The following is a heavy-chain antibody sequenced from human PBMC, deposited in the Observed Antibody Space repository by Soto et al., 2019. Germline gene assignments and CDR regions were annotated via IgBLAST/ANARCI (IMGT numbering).Heavy chain of an antibody. Sequence: QVQLVESGGGLVKPGGSLRLSCAASGFTFSDHYMTWIRQAPGKGLEWVSYISTGSGYTNYADSVRGRFTISRDNAKNSLELQMNSLRAEDTAVYSCARAPRGALPWYGLDVWGQGTTVPVSS. D-gene: IGHD3-10*01. J-gene: IGHJ6*02. CDR3: ARAPRGALPWYGLDV. CDR2: ISTGSGYT. V-gene: IGHV3-11*05. CDR1: GFTFSDHY.